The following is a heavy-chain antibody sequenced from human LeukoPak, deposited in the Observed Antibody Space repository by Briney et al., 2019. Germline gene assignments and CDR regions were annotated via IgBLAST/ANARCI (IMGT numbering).Heavy chain of an antibody. J-gene: IGHJ4*02. Sequence: SETLSLTCTVSGGSISSGGYSWSWIRQHPGKGLEWIGYIYYSGSTYYNPSLKSRVTISVDTSKNQFSLKLSSVTAADTAVYYCARGGYYYDSSGYYISWYFDYWGQGTLVTVSS. V-gene: IGHV4-31*03. CDR1: GGSISSGGYS. CDR3: ARGGYYYDSSGYYISWYFDY. CDR2: IYYSGST. D-gene: IGHD3-22*01.